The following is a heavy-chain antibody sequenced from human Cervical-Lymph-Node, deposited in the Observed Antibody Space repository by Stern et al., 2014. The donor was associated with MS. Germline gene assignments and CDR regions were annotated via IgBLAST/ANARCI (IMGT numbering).Heavy chain of an antibody. Sequence: QVQLVQSGAEVKKPGSSVKVSCKASGGTFSTYAISWVRQAPGQGLEWMGANIPIFGTANYGQKFQGRVPITADESTSTAYMELSSLRSEDTAVYYCARDSKARVSGYPPDCWGQGTLVTVSS. D-gene: IGHD3-22*01. CDR3: ARDSKARVSGYPPDC. V-gene: IGHV1-69*01. J-gene: IGHJ4*02. CDR2: NIPIFGTA. CDR1: GGTFSTYA.